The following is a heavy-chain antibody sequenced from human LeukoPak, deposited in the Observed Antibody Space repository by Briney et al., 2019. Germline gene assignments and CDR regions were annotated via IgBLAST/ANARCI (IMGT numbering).Heavy chain of an antibody. CDR1: GFTFSSYA. V-gene: IGHV3-23*01. D-gene: IGHD2-21*02. CDR2: ISGSGGST. CDR3: AKQLPVVTALRGFDY. Sequence: GGSLRLSCAASGFTFSSYAMSWVRQAPGKGLEWVSAISGSGGSTYYADSVKGRFTISRDNSKNTLYLQMNSLRAEGTAVYYCAKQLPVVTALRGFDYWGQGTLVTVSS. J-gene: IGHJ4*02.